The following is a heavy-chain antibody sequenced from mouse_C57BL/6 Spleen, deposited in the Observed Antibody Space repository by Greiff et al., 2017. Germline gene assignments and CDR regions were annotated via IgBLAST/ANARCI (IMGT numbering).Heavy chain of an antibody. V-gene: IGHV1-54*01. CDR3: AAGQSFYYYAMDY. CDR1: GYAFTNYL. Sequence: QVHVKQSGAELVRPGTSVKVSCKASGYAFTNYLIEWVKQRPGQGLEWIGVINPGSGGTNYNEKFKGKATLTADKSSSTAYMQLSSLTSEDSAVYFCAAGQSFYYYAMDYWGQGTSVTVSS. CDR2: INPGSGGT. J-gene: IGHJ4*01.